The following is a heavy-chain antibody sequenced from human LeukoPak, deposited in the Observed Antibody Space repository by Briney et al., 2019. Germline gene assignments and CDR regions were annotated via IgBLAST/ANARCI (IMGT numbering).Heavy chain of an antibody. CDR2: MSSSGSTI. V-gene: IGHV3-11*04. Sequence: GGSLRLSCAASEFTFSDYYMSWIRQAPGKGLERVSYMSSSGSTIYYADSVKGRFTFSRDNAKNSLYLQMNSLRAEDTAVYYCARDLARVVVSALDVWGKGTTVTVSS. D-gene: IGHD3-22*01. CDR3: ARDLARVVVSALDV. J-gene: IGHJ6*04. CDR1: EFTFSDYY.